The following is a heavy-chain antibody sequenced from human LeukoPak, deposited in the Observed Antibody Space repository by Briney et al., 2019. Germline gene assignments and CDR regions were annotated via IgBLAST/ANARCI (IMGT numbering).Heavy chain of an antibody. CDR2: IYYSGST. D-gene: IGHD6-6*01. Sequence: SETLSLTCAVYGVSFSGYYWSWIRQPPGKGLEWIGSIYYSGSTYYNPSLKSRVTISVDKSKNQFSLKLSSVTAADTAVYYCATRGSSSETDYWGQGTLVTVSS. J-gene: IGHJ4*02. CDR3: ATRGSSSETDY. V-gene: IGHV4-34*01. CDR1: GVSFSGYY.